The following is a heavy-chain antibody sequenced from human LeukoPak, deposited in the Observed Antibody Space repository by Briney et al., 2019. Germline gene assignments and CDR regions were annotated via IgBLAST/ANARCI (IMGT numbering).Heavy chain of an antibody. CDR2: INAGNGNT. CDR1: GYTFTSYA. CDR3: ARWAAAGLKRGFDP. Sequence: ASVTVSCKASGYTFTSYAMHWVRQAPGQRLEWMGWINAGNGNTKYSQKFQGRVTITRDTSASTAYMELSSLRSEDTAVYYCARWAAAGLKRGFDPWGQGTLVTVSS. V-gene: IGHV1-3*01. D-gene: IGHD6-13*01. J-gene: IGHJ5*02.